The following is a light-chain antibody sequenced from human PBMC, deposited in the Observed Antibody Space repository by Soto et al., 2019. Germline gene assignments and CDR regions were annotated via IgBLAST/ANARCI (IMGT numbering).Light chain of an antibody. CDR3: KQHQTYSP. V-gene: IGKV1-5*03. CDR2: QAS. Sequence: DSQMTQSPFTLSAAVGYRLTITFRAIQSISVWLAWYQQKPGKDPNLLIYQASRLESGVLSRFSGSGSGTEFTLTISSLQPDDFATYYCKQHQTYSPFGQGTKLDIK. J-gene: IGKJ1*01. CDR1: QSISVW.